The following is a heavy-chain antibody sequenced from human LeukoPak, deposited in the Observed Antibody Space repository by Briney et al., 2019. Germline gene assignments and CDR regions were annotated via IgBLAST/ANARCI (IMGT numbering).Heavy chain of an antibody. CDR1: GFSITTSW. D-gene: IGHD1-26*01. V-gene: IGHV3-74*01. Sequence: GGSLRLSCVASGFSITTSWIHWVRQAPGRGLVWVSRVNPSGSSTNYADFVKGRFTISRDSPRNTVYLQMNSLRADDSAVYYCARGNTGSSGLWDSWGQGTLVTVSS. CDR3: ARGNTGSSGLWDS. CDR2: VNPSGSST. J-gene: IGHJ4*02.